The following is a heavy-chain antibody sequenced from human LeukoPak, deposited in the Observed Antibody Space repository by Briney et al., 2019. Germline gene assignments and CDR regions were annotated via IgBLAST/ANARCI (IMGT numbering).Heavy chain of an antibody. Sequence: ASVKVSCKASGYTFTGYYMHWVRQAPGQGLEWMGWINPNSGGTNYAQKFQGRVTMTRDTSISTAYMELSSLRSEDTAVYYCARGLVWYYYYMDVWGKGTTVTVSS. V-gene: IGHV1-2*02. J-gene: IGHJ6*03. CDR2: INPNSGGT. CDR1: GYTFTGYY. CDR3: ARGLVWYYYYMDV. D-gene: IGHD1-14*01.